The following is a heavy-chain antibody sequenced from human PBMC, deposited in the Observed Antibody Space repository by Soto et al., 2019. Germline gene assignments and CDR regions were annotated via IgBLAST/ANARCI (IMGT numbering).Heavy chain of an antibody. J-gene: IGHJ3*02. D-gene: IGHD3-22*01. CDR2: ISGSGGST. V-gene: IGHV3-23*01. Sequence: EVQLLESGGGLVQPGGSLRLSCAASGFTFSSYAMSWVRQAPGKGLEWVSAISGSGGSTYYADSVKGRFTISRDNSKHTLYLQMNSLRDEDTAVYYCAKVRPRIGDAFDIWGQGTMVTVSS. CDR3: AKVRPRIGDAFDI. CDR1: GFTFSSYA.